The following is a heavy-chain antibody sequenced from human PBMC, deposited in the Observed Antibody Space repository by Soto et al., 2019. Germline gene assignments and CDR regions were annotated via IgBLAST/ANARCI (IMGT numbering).Heavy chain of an antibody. CDR2: ICDDGGNK. CDR3: AKDSIEHNGIYDPFDF. CDR1: GFTFSSYG. Sequence: GGSLRLSCAASGFTFSSYGMHWVRQAPGKGLEWVAVICDDGGNKYCADSVKGRCTVSRDNSKNTMYLQLNSLRADDTATYYCAKDSIEHNGIYDPFDFWGQGTMVTVSS. D-gene: IGHD3-3*02. V-gene: IGHV3-33*06. J-gene: IGHJ3*01.